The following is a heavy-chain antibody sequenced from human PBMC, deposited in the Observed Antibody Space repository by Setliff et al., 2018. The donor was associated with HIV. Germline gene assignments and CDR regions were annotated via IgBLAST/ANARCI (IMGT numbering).Heavy chain of an antibody. J-gene: IGHJ3*02. CDR1: GVSIVTGGFY. Sequence: KSSETLSLTCSVSGVSIVTGGFYYNWIRHHPGTGLEWIGTVYYTGKTYYNPSLQSRLTMSADTSKNQLYLKINSVTAADTAVYFCARDLHANWHVVDIWGPGTMVTVSS. V-gene: IGHV4-31*03. CDR2: VYYTGKT. CDR3: ARDLHANWHVVDI. D-gene: IGHD2-15*01.